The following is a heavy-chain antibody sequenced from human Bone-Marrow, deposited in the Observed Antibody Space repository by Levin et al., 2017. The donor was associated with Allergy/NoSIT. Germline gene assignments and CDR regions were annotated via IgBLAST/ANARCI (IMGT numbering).Heavy chain of an antibody. Sequence: SETLSLTCTVSGGSISSSSYYWGWIRQPPGKGLEWIGTIYYSGRTYYNPSLKSRVTISVDTSKNQFSLKLSSVTAADRAVYYCAREDATGSVSLDWGQGIPVTVSS. D-gene: IGHD3-10*01. CDR2: IYYSGRT. CDR1: GGSISSSSYY. J-gene: IGHJ4*02. V-gene: IGHV4-39*07. CDR3: AREDATGSVSLD.